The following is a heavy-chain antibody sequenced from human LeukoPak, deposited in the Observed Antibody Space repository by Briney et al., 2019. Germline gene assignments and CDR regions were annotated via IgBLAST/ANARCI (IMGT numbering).Heavy chain of an antibody. J-gene: IGHJ4*02. V-gene: IGHV3-7*01. D-gene: IGHD3-22*01. CDR1: GFTFNYYW. CDR2: IQQDGSEK. CDR3: AKAALNYYDSSAFDY. Sequence: PGGSLRLSCAASGFTFNYYWLTWVRQAPGKGLEWVANIQQDGSEKYYVDSVKGRFIISRDNAKNSLYLQMNSLRAEDTAVYYCAKAALNYYDSSAFDYWGQGTLVTVSS.